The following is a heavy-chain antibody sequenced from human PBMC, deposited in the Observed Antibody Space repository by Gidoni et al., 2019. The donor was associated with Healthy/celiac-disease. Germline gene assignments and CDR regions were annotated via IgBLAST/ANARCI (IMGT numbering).Heavy chain of an antibody. D-gene: IGHD7-27*01. J-gene: IGHJ4*02. CDR2: IYYSGST. V-gene: IGHV4-59*01. CDR1: GGSISSYY. Sequence: QVQLQESGPGLVKPSETLSLTCTVSGGSISSYYWSWIRQPPGKGLEWIGYIYYSGSTNYNPSLKSRVTISVDTSKNQFSLKLSSVTAADTAVYYCARVNPTTGDSDYWGQGTLVTVSS. CDR3: ARVNPTTGDSDY.